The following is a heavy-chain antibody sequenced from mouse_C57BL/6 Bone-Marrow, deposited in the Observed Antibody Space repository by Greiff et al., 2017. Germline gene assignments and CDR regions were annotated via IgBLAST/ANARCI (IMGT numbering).Heavy chain of an antibody. CDR1: GFTFSDYG. D-gene: IGHD1-1*01. J-gene: IGHJ2*01. V-gene: IGHV5-17*01. CDR3: ARDYGPLFDY. Sequence: EVKLVESGGGLVKPGGSLKLSCAASGFTFSDYGMHWVRQAPEKGLEWVAYISSGSSTIYYADTVKGRFTISRDHAKNTLFLQMTSLRSEDTAMYYCARDYGPLFDYWGQGTTLTVSS. CDR2: ISSGSSTI.